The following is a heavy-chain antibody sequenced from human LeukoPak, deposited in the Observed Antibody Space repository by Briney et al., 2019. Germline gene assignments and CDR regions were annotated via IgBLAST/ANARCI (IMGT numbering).Heavy chain of an antibody. V-gene: IGHV3-72*01. Sequence: GGSLRLSCVASGFTFSDHYMAWVRQAPGKGLEWVGRIRDKANSYTTEYAASVKGRCTVSRDDSKSLLYLQMSSLNTEDTAVYYCARGAGSSSPYYYHGLDVWGQGTTVTVSS. D-gene: IGHD2-2*01. J-gene: IGHJ6*02. CDR2: IRDKANSYTT. CDR1: GFTFSDHY. CDR3: ARGAGSSSPYYYHGLDV.